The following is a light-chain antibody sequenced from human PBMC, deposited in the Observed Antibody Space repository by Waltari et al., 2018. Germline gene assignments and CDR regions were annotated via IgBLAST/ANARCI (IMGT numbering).Light chain of an antibody. CDR3: QHYVRLPVT. J-gene: IGKJ1*01. Sequence: IVLTQSPGTLSLSPGERATLSCRASQSISSFLVWYQQKPGQAPRLLIYGASTRATGSPDRFSGSGSGTDFSLTISRLEPEDFAVYYCQHYVRLPVTFGQGTKVEIK. CDR1: QSISSF. CDR2: GAS. V-gene: IGKV3-20*01.